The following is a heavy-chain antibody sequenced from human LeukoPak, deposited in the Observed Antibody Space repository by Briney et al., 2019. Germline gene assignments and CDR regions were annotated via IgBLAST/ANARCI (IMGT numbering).Heavy chain of an antibody. CDR1: GYTFTSYG. CDR2: ISVYNGNT. V-gene: IGHV1-18*01. D-gene: IGHD5-18*01. Sequence: ASVKVPCKASGYTFTSYGISWVRQAPGQGLEWMGWISVYNGNTNYAQKFQGRVTMTTDTSTSTAYMELRSLRSDDTAVYYCARVRNSAMVTQINWFDPWGQGTLVTVSS. CDR3: ARVRNSAMVTQINWFDP. J-gene: IGHJ5*02.